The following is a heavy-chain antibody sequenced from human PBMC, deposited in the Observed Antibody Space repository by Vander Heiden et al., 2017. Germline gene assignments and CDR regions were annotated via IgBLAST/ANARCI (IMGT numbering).Heavy chain of an antibody. D-gene: IGHD6-13*01. CDR3: ARDPRRVAAAGTGWFDP. V-gene: IGHV3-30-3*01. CDR2: ISYDGSNK. J-gene: IGHJ5*02. Sequence: EWVAVISYDGSNKYYADSVKGRFTISRDNSKNTLYLQMNSLRAEDTAVYYCARDPRRVAAAGTGWFDPWGQGTLVTVSS.